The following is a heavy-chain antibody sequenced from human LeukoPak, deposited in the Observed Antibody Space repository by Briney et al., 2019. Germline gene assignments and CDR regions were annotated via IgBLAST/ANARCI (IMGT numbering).Heavy chain of an antibody. CDR3: ARTSGSKSLSYSSSWYNVDLYIDY. CDR1: GGSFSGYY. Sequence: SETLSLTCAVYGGSFSGYYWSWIRQPPGKGLEWIGEINHSGSTNYNPSLKSRVTISVDTSKNQFSLKLSSVTAADTAVYYCARTSGSKSLSYSSSWYNVDLYIDYWGQGTLVTVSS. V-gene: IGHV4-34*01. CDR2: INHSGST. J-gene: IGHJ4*02. D-gene: IGHD6-13*01.